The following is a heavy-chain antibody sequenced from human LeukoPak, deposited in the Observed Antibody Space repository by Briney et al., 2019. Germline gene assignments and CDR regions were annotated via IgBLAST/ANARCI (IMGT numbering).Heavy chain of an antibody. Sequence: PSETLSLTCTVSGGSISNYYWSWIRQSAGKGLEWIGRIHSSGGTNFNPSLRSRVTMSADTSKHQFSLWLTSVTAADTALYYCARGIATITQDSFDVWGLGTMVTVSS. J-gene: IGHJ3*01. CDR1: GGSISNYY. V-gene: IGHV4-4*07. CDR2: IHSSGGT. D-gene: IGHD1-26*01. CDR3: ARGIATITQDSFDV.